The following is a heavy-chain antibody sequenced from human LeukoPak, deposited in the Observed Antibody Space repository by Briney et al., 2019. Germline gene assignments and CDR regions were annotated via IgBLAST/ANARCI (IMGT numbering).Heavy chain of an antibody. V-gene: IGHV4-61*02. J-gene: IGHJ4*02. Sequence: SETLSLTCSVSGGSVSSGFYYWSWIRQPAGKGLEWIGRIYTSGTTNYNPSLKSRVTISVDTSKNQFSLKLNSVTAADTAVYYCAADFSHWGQGTLVTFSS. CDR3: AADFSH. CDR1: GGSVSSGFYY. CDR2: IYTSGTT.